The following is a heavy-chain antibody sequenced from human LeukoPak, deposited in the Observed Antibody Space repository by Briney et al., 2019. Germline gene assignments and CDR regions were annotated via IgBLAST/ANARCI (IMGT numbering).Heavy chain of an antibody. J-gene: IGHJ4*02. CDR1: GGSISSYY. D-gene: IGHD6-13*01. CDR2: IYHSGST. V-gene: IGHV4-38-2*02. Sequence: PSETLSLTCTVSGGSISSYYWGWIRQPPGKGLEWIGSIYHSGSTYYNPSLKSRVTISVDTSKNQFSLKLSSVTAADTAVYYCARAGIAAAAPIAIDYWGQGTLVTVSS. CDR3: ARAGIAAAAPIAIDY.